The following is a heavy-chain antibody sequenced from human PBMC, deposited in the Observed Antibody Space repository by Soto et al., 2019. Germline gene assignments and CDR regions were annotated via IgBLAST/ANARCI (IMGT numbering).Heavy chain of an antibody. Sequence: VGSLRLSCAASGFTFSSYAMNWVRQAPGKGLEWVALISYDGNNKYYADSVKGRFTISRDSSKNTLYLQMNSLRDADTAFYYCGMCSSNSCHLGSDYSCPGILVTVFS. CDR1: GFTFSSYA. CDR2: ISYDGNNK. J-gene: IGHJ4*02. D-gene: IGHD2-2*01. CDR3: GMCSSNSCHLGSDY. V-gene: IGHV3-30-3*01.